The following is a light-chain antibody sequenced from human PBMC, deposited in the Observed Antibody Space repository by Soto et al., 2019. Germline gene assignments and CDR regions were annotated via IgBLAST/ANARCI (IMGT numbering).Light chain of an antibody. CDR2: WAS. Sequence: VMTQSPDSLAVSLGERATVNCKSSLSVFSSSNNKHYLAWYQQKPGQPPKLIIHWASTRDSGVPDRVSGSGSGTDFTLTISRLQAEDVAVYYCQQYYSPPWTFGQGTKVEIK. V-gene: IGKV4-1*01. CDR1: LSVFSSSNNKHY. J-gene: IGKJ1*01. CDR3: QQYYSPPWT.